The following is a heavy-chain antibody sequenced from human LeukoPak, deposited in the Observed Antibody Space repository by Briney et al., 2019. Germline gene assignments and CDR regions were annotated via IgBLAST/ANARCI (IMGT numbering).Heavy chain of an antibody. Sequence: SVKVSCKASGGTLSSDAISWVRQAPGQGLEWMGGIIPIFGTANYAQKFQGRVTITTDESTSTAYMELSSLRSEDTAVYYCAREAYYDSSGSYYFDYWGQGTLVTLSS. D-gene: IGHD3-22*01. V-gene: IGHV1-69*05. CDR1: GGTLSSDA. J-gene: IGHJ4*02. CDR3: AREAYYDSSGSYYFDY. CDR2: IIPIFGTA.